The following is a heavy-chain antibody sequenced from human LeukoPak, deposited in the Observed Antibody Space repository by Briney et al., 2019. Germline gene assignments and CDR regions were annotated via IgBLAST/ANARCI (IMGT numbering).Heavy chain of an antibody. CDR2: IYYSGST. V-gene: IGHV4-59*01. D-gene: IGHD3-16*01. CDR1: GGSISSYY. Sequence: SETLSLTCTVSGGSISSYYWSWIRQPPGKGLEWIGYIYYSGSTNYNPSLKSRVTISVDTSKNQFSLKLSSVTAADTAVYYCARVGEMITFGGVVLDYWGQGTLVTVSS. J-gene: IGHJ4*02. CDR3: ARVGEMITFGGVVLDY.